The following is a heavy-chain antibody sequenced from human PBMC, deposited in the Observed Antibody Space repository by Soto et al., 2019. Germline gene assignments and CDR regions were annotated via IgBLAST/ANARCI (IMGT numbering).Heavy chain of an antibody. V-gene: IGHV4-39*01. CDR2: IYYSGST. CDR1: GVSISSSSYY. J-gene: IGHJ4*02. Sequence: PSETLSLTCTVSGVSISSSSYYLGRLRQPPGKGLEWIGSIYYSGSTYYNPSLKSRVTISVDTSKNQFSLKLSSVTAADTAVYYCARHTPAISISDHWGQGTLVTVSS. D-gene: IGHD2-15*01. CDR3: ARHTPAISISDH.